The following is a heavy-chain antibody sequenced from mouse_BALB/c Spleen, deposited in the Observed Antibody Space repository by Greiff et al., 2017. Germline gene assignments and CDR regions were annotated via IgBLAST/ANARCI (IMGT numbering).Heavy chain of an antibody. Sequence: VQLQQSGAELVRPGSSVKISCKASGYAFSSYWMNWVKQRPGQGLEWIGQIYPGDGDTNYNGKFKGKATLTADKSSSTAYMQLSSLTSEDSAVYFCARSDGSSYGYFDVWGAGTTVTVSS. J-gene: IGHJ1*01. CDR3: ARSDGSSYGYFDV. D-gene: IGHD1-1*01. V-gene: IGHV1-80*01. CDR1: GYAFSSYW. CDR2: IYPGDGDT.